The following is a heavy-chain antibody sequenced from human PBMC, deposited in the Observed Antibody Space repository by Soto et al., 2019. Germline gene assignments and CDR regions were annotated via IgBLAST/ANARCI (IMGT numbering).Heavy chain of an antibody. Sequence: SETLSLTCTVSGGSISNGGYYWTWIRHHPGKGLEWIGYIYHSGTTYYSPSLKSRVTISVDTSKNQLSLKLSSVTAADTAVYYCARGRGFGGNSYYFDYWGQGTMVTVYS. CDR3: ARGRGFGGNSYYFDY. D-gene: IGHD2-21*02. CDR1: GGSISNGGYY. CDR2: IYHSGTT. J-gene: IGHJ4*02. V-gene: IGHV4-31*03.